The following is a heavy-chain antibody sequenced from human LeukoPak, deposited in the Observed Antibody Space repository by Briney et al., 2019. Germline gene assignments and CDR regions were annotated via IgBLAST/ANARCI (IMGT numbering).Heavy chain of an antibody. J-gene: IGHJ6*03. CDR1: GFTFGDYA. V-gene: IGHV3-49*04. D-gene: IGHD6-19*01. Sequence: PGRSLRLSCTASGFTFGDYAMSWVRQAPGKGLEWVGFIRSKAYGGTTEYAASVKGRFTISRDDSKSIAYLQMHSLKTEDTAVYYCTRVGIAVAATGYYYMDVWGKGTTVTVSS. CDR2: IRSKAYGGTT. CDR3: TRVGIAVAATGYYYMDV.